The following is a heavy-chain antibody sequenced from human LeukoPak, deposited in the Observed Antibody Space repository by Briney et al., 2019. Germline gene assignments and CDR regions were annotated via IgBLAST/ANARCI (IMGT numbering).Heavy chain of an antibody. CDR3: ARVSGLWFGETTPYYFDY. V-gene: IGHV1-69*13. CDR1: GGTFSRYA. CDR2: IIPIFGTA. D-gene: IGHD3-10*01. Sequence: ASVKVSCKASGGTFSRYAISWVRQAPGQGLEWMGGIIPIFGTANYAQKFQGRVTITADESTSTAYMELSSLRSEDTAVYYCARVSGLWFGETTPYYFDYWGQGTLVTVSS. J-gene: IGHJ4*02.